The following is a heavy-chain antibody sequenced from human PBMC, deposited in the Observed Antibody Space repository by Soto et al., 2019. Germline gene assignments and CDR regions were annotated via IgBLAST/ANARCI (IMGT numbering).Heavy chain of an antibody. D-gene: IGHD3-22*01. CDR3: ARHWDSSGYSRPSVPYTGFDP. Sequence: ASVKVSCKASGGTFSSYAISWVRQAPGQGLEWMGGIIPIFGTANYAQKFQGRVTITADESTSTAYMELSSLRSEDTAVYYCARHWDSSGYSRPSVPYTGFDPWGQGT. J-gene: IGHJ5*02. CDR2: IIPIFGTA. CDR1: GGTFSSYA. V-gene: IGHV1-69*13.